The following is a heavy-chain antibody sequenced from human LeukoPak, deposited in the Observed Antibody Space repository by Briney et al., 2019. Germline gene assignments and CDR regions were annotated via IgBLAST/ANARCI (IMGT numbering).Heavy chain of an antibody. CDR1: GGSISSYY. D-gene: IGHD4-17*01. J-gene: IGHJ6*02. CDR2: IYYSGST. V-gene: IGHV4-59*01. Sequence: TPSETLSLTCTVSGGSISSYYWSWIRQPPGKGLEWIGYIYYSGSTNYNPSLKSRVTISVDTSKNQFSLKPSSVTAADTAVYYCARGAYGYYYYYGMDVWGQGTTVTVSS. CDR3: ARGAYGYYYYYGMDV.